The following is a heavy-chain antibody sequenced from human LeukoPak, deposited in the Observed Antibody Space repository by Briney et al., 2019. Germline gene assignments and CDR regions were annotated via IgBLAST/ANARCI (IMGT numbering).Heavy chain of an antibody. CDR1: GGIFSSYA. V-gene: IGHV1-69*13. D-gene: IGHD2-2*01. J-gene: IGHJ4*02. CDR3: ARVAYCSSTTPTSCFLDY. CDR2: IIPIFGTA. Sequence: SVKVSCKASGGIFSSYAISWVRQAPGQGLEWMGGIIPIFGTANYAQKFQGRVTITADESTSTAYMELSSLRSEDTAVYYCARVAYCSSTTPTSCFLDYWGQGTLVTVSS.